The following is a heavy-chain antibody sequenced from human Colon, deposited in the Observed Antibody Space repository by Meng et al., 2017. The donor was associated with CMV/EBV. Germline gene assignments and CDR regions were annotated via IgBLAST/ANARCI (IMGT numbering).Heavy chain of an antibody. D-gene: IGHD3-16*01. J-gene: IGHJ4*02. Sequence: AAHGLTLRSYGMHWIRQAPGKGLELVAIISYDGSNKYYADSVKGRFTISRDNSKNTLYLQMNSLRAEDTAVYYCAKDLETTDAIMDYWGQGTLVTVSS. CDR3: AKDLETTDAIMDY. CDR1: GLTLRSYG. V-gene: IGHV3-30*18. CDR2: ISYDGSNK.